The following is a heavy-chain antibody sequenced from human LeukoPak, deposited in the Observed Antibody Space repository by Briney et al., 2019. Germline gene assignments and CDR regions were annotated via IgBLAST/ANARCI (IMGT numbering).Heavy chain of an antibody. Sequence: PSETLSLTCTVPGGSISSGSYYWSWIRQPAGKGLEWIGRIHSRGSTNYNPSLKSRVTISIDTSQNQFSLKLSSVTAADTAVYYCARDEGCTNGVCFTLFDYWGQGILVTVSS. CDR2: IHSRGST. J-gene: IGHJ4*02. V-gene: IGHV4-61*02. D-gene: IGHD2-8*01. CDR3: ARDEGCTNGVCFTLFDY. CDR1: GGSISSGSYY.